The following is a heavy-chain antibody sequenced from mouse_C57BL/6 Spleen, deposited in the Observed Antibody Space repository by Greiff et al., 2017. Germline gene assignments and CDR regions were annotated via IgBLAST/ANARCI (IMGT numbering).Heavy chain of an antibody. D-gene: IGHD2-3*01. Sequence: QVQLKQPGAELVKPGASVKLSCKASGYTFTSYWMHWVKQRPGQGLEWIGMIHPNSGSTNYNEKFKSKATLTVDKSSSTAYMQLSSLTSEDSAVYYCAAYDGYYDARDYWGQGTSVTVSS. V-gene: IGHV1-64*01. CDR2: IHPNSGST. CDR3: AAYDGYYDARDY. J-gene: IGHJ4*01. CDR1: GYTFTSYW.